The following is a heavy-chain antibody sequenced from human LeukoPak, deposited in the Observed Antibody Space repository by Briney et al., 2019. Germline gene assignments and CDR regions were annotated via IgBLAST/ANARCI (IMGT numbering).Heavy chain of an antibody. CDR3: ARDRGDMDDAFDI. CDR1: GFTFSSYS. V-gene: IGHV3-48*01. D-gene: IGHD3-16*01. CDR2: ISSSSSTI. Sequence: GGALRLSCAASGFTFSSYSMNWVRQAPGKGLEWVSYISSSSSTIYYADSVKGRFTISRDNAKNSLYLQMNSLRAEDTAVYYCARDRGDMDDAFDIWGQGTMVTVSS. J-gene: IGHJ3*02.